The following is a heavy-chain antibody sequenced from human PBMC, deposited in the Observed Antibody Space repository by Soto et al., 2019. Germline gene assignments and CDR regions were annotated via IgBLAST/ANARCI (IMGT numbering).Heavy chain of an antibody. CDR1: GGSISSYF. V-gene: IGHV4-59*01. CDR2: IYYSGST. CDR3: ARAISPEGLYGDYYFDY. J-gene: IGHJ4*02. Sequence: TETLSLTCTVSGGSISSYFWSWIRQPPGKGLEWIGYIYYSGSTNYNPSLKSRVTISVDTSKNQFSLKLSSVTAADTAVYYCARAISPEGLYGDYYFDYWGQGTLVTVSS. D-gene: IGHD4-17*01.